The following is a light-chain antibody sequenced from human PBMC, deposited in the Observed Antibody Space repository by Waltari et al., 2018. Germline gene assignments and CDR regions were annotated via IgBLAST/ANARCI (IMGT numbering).Light chain of an antibody. CDR3: AAWDDNLSGWV. Sequence: QSVLTHPPSASGTPGQRVTISCSGGSSNTATTSVCWYQQHPETAPNLLLYRNNQRPSGVPDRFSGSKSGTSASLAISGLRSEDEADYYCAAWDDNLSGWVFGGGTKLTVL. J-gene: IGLJ2*01. CDR2: RNN. V-gene: IGLV1-47*01. CDR1: SSNTATTS.